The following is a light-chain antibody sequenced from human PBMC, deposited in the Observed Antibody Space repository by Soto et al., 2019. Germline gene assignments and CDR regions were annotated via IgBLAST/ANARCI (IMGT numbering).Light chain of an antibody. V-gene: IGLV2-14*01. CDR2: EVS. J-gene: IGLJ1*01. CDR1: SSDIGNYNY. CDR3: SSYTSTSSYV. Sequence: QSALTQAASVSGSPGQSITISWTGSSSDIGNYNYVSWYQQHPGKAPKLMISEVSNRPSGVSNRFSGSKSGNTASLIISGLQAEDEADYYCSSYTSTSSYVFGAGTKVTVL.